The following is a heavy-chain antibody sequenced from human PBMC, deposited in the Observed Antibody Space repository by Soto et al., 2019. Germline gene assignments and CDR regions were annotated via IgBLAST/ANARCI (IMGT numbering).Heavy chain of an antibody. J-gene: IGHJ4*02. CDR2: IWYDGDRK. V-gene: IGHV3-33*01. CDR1: GFVFGSYD. Sequence: QVQLVESGGGVVQPGKSLRLSCTTSGFVFGSYDMHWIRQAPGKGLEWVAVIWYDGDRKDYGDSVKGRFTISRDNSNNTLYLHMNSLTDEDTGHYYCARQGTVAVAGAFDYWGPGILVAVSS. CDR3: ARQGTVAVAGAFDY. D-gene: IGHD6-19*01.